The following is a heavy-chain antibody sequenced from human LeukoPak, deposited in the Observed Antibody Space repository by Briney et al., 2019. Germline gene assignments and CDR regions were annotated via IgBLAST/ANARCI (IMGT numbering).Heavy chain of an antibody. J-gene: IGHJ4*02. CDR3: AREGVGATKRGAFDY. CDR2: MIPIFGTA. CDR1: GGTFSSYA. Sequence: SVKVSCKASGGTFSSYAISWVRQAPGQGLEWMGGMIPIFGTANYAQKFQGRVTITADESTSTAYMELSSLRFEDTAVYYCAREGVGATKRGAFDYWGQGTLVTVSS. D-gene: IGHD1-26*01. V-gene: IGHV1-69*01.